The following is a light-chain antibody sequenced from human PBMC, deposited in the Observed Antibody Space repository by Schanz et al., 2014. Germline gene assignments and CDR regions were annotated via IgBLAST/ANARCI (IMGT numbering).Light chain of an antibody. CDR3: QQYGSSPCT. V-gene: IGKV3-15*01. Sequence: ETMMTQSPATLSVSLGERASLSCWASQSVSSNLAWYQHKPGQAPRLLIYDASTRATGIPARFSGSGSGTEFTLTISSLQSEDFAVYYCQQYGSSPCTFGQGTKLEIK. CDR2: DAS. J-gene: IGKJ2*02. CDR1: QSVSSN.